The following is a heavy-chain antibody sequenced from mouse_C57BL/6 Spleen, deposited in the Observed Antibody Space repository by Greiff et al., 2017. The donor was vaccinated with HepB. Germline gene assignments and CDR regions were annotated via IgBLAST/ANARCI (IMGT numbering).Heavy chain of an antibody. J-gene: IGHJ3*01. CDR3: ARREELAWFAY. D-gene: IGHD2-12*01. CDR2: IRNKANGYTT. Sequence: EVHLVESGGGLVQPGGSLSLSCAASGFTFTDYYMSWVRQPPGKALEWLGFIRNKANGYTTEYSASVKGRFTISRDNSQSILYLQMNALRAEDSATYYCARREELAWFAYWGQGTLVTVSA. V-gene: IGHV7-3*01. CDR1: GFTFTDYY.